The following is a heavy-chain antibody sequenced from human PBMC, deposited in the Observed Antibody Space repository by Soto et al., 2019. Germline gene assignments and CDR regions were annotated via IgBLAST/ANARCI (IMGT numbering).Heavy chain of an antibody. CDR2: IYSTGNT. CDR3: RRSSRYGTDV. Sequence: TSETLSLTCTVSGGSISSSRYYWGWIRQPPGKGLEWIGSIYSTGNTYYNPSLNSQVTISVDTSKNQFSLNLISVTAADTAVYYCRRSSRYGTDVWGQGTTGTVSS. J-gene: IGHJ6*02. D-gene: IGHD6-13*01. CDR1: GGSISSSRYY. V-gene: IGHV4-39*01.